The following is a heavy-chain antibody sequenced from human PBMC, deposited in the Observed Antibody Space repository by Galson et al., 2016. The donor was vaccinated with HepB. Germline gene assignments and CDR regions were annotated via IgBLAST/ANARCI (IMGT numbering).Heavy chain of an antibody. V-gene: IGHV4-31*03. CDR2: IYYSGST. CDR1: GDSISSGGSH. D-gene: IGHD3-3*01. J-gene: IGHJ4*02. CDR3: ARVGHLDFWSGYYVPPFDY. Sequence: TLSLTCIVPGDSISSGGSHWIWIRQHPEKGLEWIGFIYYSGSTYYNPSLKSRVTISVDTSKNQFSLKLSSVTVADTAVYYCARVGHLDFWSGYYVPPFDYWGQGTLVTVSS.